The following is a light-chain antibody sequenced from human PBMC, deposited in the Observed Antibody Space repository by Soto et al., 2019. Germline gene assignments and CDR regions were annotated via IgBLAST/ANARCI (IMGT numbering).Light chain of an antibody. CDR1: SSYVGVYYY. CDR3: GSYTSSSTLEMV. CDR2: DVT. Sequence: QSALTQPASVSGSPGQSITISSTGTSSYVGVYYYVSWFQQHPGKAPKLMIYDVTKRPSGVSNRFSGSMSGNTASLTISGLQAEDEAHYYCGSYTSSSTLEMVFGGGTKVTVL. J-gene: IGLJ3*02. V-gene: IGLV2-14*03.